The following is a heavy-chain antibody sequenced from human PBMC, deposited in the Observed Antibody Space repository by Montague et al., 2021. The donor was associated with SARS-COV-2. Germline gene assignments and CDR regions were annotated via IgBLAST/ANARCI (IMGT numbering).Heavy chain of an antibody. J-gene: IGHJ4*02. D-gene: IGHD3-10*01. CDR1: GFTFSSYE. Sequence: SLRLSCAASGFTFSSYEMNWVRQAPGKGLEWVSYISSNGSTLYHADSVRGRFTISRDNARDSVYLQMNSLRAEDTAVYYCAREEDSYGSGTLDYWGQGTLVTVSS. CDR3: AREEDSYGSGTLDY. CDR2: ISSNGSTL. V-gene: IGHV3-48*03.